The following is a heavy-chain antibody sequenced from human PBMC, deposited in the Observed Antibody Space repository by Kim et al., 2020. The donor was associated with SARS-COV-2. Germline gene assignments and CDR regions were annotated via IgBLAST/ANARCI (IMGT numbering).Heavy chain of an antibody. Sequence: VKGRFTISRDNSKNTLYLQMNSLRAEDTAVYYCARDGGYYGSGSYTWFDPWGQGTLVTVSS. D-gene: IGHD3-10*01. CDR3: ARDGGYYGSGSYTWFDP. V-gene: IGHV3-30*01. J-gene: IGHJ5*02.